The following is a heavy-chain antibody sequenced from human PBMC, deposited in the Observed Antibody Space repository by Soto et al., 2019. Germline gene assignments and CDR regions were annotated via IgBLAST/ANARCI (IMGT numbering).Heavy chain of an antibody. V-gene: IGHV2-5*02. D-gene: IGHD3-3*01. Sequence: QINLIESGPTLVKPTQTLTLTCTFSGFSLSTSGAAVGWVRQPPGRALERLALIYWDGDKRYNASLGNRLTITKDTSMNQVVLTLTNVDPADTATYYCAHRATMTIFGLIIDNGIWFDPWGQGTRVSVSS. CDR1: GFSLSTSGAA. CDR2: IYWDGDK. CDR3: AHRATMTIFGLIIDNGIWFDP. J-gene: IGHJ5*02.